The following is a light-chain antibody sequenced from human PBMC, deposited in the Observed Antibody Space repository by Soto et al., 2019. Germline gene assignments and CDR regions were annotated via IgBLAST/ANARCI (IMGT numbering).Light chain of an antibody. CDR2: EVT. CDR3: SLYTSSITLV. J-gene: IGLJ2*01. Sequence: QSALTQPASVSGSPGQSITISCTGSSSDIGGYNYVSWYKQHPGKAPQLMICEVTNRPSGVSNRFSGSKSGNTASLTISGLQAEDEADYYCSLYTSSITLVFGGGTKVTVL. V-gene: IGLV2-14*01. CDR1: SSDIGGYNY.